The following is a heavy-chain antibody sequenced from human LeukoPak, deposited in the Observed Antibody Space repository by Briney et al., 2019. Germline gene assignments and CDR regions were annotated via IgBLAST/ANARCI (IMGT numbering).Heavy chain of an antibody. CDR3: ARHGINSGYDLSFDY. CDR2: IPTSGST. J-gene: IGHJ4*02. V-gene: IGHV4-61*02. Sequence: SETLSLTCAVSGDSISGANYYWTWIRQPADKGLEWIGRIPTSGSTSYDPSLKSRVTISVDTSKDQFSLKLSSVTAADTAVYYCARHGINSGYDLSFDYWGQGTLVTVSS. CDR1: GDSISGANYY. D-gene: IGHD5-12*01.